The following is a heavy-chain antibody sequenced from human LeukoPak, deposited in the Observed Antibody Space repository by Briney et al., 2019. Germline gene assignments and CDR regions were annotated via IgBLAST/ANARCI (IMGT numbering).Heavy chain of an antibody. Sequence: SEALSLTCTVSGGSLSRYYWSWIRQPPGKGLEGIGYIYYSGSTNYNPSLKNRVTISVDTSKNQFSLKLSSVTAADTAVYYCARFLSPGSYYNPWGQGTLVTVSS. CDR1: GGSLSRYY. V-gene: IGHV4-59*01. D-gene: IGHD3-10*01. J-gene: IGHJ5*02. CDR3: ARFLSPGSYYNP. CDR2: IYYSGST.